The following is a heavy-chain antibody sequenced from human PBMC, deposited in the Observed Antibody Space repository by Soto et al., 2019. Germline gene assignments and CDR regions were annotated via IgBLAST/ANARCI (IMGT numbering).Heavy chain of an antibody. CDR3: AKDSGYCSGGSCYSDDY. V-gene: IGHV3-30*18. CDR2: ISYDGSNK. CDR1: GFTFSSYG. D-gene: IGHD2-15*01. Sequence: PGGSLRLSCAASGFTFSSYGMHWVRQAPGKGLEWVAVISYDGSNKYYADSVKGRFTISRDNSKNTLYLQMNSLRAEDTAVYYCAKDSGYCSGGSCYSDDYWGQRTLVTVSS. J-gene: IGHJ4*02.